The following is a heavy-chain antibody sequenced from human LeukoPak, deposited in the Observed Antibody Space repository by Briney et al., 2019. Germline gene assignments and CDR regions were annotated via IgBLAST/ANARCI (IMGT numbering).Heavy chain of an antibody. CDR2: MNPNSGNT. D-gene: IGHD3-22*01. CDR1: GYTFTSYD. CDR3: ARGGAYYYDSSGNKFDY. Sequence: ASVKVSCKASGYTFTSYDINWVRQATGQGLEWVGWMNPNSGNTGYAQKFQGRVTMTRNTSISTAYMELSSLRSEDTAVYYCARGGAYYYDSSGNKFDYWGQGTLVTVSS. J-gene: IGHJ4*02. V-gene: IGHV1-8*01.